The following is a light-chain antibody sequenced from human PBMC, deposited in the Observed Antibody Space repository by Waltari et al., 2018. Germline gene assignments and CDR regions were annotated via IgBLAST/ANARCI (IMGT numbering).Light chain of an antibody. CDR3: SSYTSSSTWV. CDR2: DVS. CDR1: SSDVGGYNY. J-gene: IGLJ3*02. Sequence: QSALTQPASVSGSPGQSITISCTGTSSDVGGYNYVSWYQQHPGKAPKSMIYDVSKLPSGVSNRFSGSKSGNTASLTISGLQAEDEADYYCSSYTSSSTWVFGGGTKLTVL. V-gene: IGLV2-14*01.